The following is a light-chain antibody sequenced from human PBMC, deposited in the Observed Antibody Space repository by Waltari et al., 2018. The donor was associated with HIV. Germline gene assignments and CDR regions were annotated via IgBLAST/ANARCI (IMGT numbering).Light chain of an antibody. CDR1: NSNIGAGYG. Sequence: QSVLTQPPSVSGAPGQRVTIPCAGRNSNIGAGYGVHVYQQLPETAPKLLIYSNNNRPSGVPDRFSGSKSGTSASLAITGLQAEDEAAYYCQSYDTSLCGWVFGGGTKLTVL. CDR3: QSYDTSLCGWV. V-gene: IGLV1-40*01. CDR2: SNN. J-gene: IGLJ3*02.